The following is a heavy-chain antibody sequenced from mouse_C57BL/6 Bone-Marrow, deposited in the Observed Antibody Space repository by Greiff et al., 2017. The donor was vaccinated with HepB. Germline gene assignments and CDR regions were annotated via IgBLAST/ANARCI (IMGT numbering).Heavy chain of an antibody. J-gene: IGHJ4*01. CDR2: IWSGGST. CDR1: GFSLTSYG. D-gene: IGHD2-12*01. CDR3: ARNSDYSLYYAMDY. Sequence: VMLVESGPGLVQPSHSLSITCTVSGFSLTSYGVHWVRQSPGKGLEWLGVIWSGGSTDYNAAFISRLSISKDNSKSQVFFKMNSLQADDTAIYYCARNSDYSLYYAMDYWGQGTSVTVSS. V-gene: IGHV2-2*01.